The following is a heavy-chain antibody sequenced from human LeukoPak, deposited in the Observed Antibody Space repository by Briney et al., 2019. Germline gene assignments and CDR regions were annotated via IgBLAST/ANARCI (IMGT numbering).Heavy chain of an antibody. CDR3: AKKGLPTNWFDP. CDR2: VSSNGGST. J-gene: IGHJ5*02. CDR1: GFTFSSYA. Sequence: GGSLRLSCAASGFTFSSYAMHWVRQAPGKGLEYVSAVSSNGGSTYYANSVKGRFIISRDNSKNTLYLQMNSLRAEDTAVYYCAKKGLPTNWFDPWGQGTLVTVSS. V-gene: IGHV3-64*01. D-gene: IGHD3-16*01.